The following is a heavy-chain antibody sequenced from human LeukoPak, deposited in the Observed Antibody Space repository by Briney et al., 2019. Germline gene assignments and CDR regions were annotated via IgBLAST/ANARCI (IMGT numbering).Heavy chain of an antibody. D-gene: IGHD2-15*01. CDR3: AGRLEDLGVVAGAAHNGAEYFQQ. CDR2: IKEDGSKG. Sequence: GGSLRLSCAASGFTFSTYWMSWVRQAPGKGLEWVANIKEDGSKGYYGDSVKGRFTISRDNAKSSLFLQMNSLRAEDTAVYYCAGRLEDLGVVAGAAHNGAEYFQQWGHGTLVTVTS. J-gene: IGHJ1*01. CDR1: GFTFSTYW. V-gene: IGHV3-7*01.